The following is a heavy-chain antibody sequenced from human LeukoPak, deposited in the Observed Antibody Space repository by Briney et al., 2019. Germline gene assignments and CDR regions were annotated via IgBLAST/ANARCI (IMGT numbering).Heavy chain of an antibody. D-gene: IGHD3-10*01. CDR2: IYHSGST. CDR1: GGSISSSNW. CDR3: AREGTYGSGSYYGWFDP. J-gene: IGHJ5*02. V-gene: IGHV4-4*02. Sequence: PSETLSLTCAVSGGSISSSNWWSWVRQPPGQGLEWIGEIYHSGSTNYNPSLKSRVTISVDKSKNQFSLKLSSVTAADTAVYYCAREGTYGSGSYYGWFDPWGQGTLVTVSS.